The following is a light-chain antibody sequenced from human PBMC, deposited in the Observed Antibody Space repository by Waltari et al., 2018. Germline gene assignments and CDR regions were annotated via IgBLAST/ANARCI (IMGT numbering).Light chain of an antibody. V-gene: IGLV2-14*03. CDR1: SRDVGGYKY. J-gene: IGLJ2*01. CDR3: CSYTTSSTLV. CDR2: GVS. Sequence: QSAPTQPPSVSGSPGQSVTISCTGTSRDVGGYKYVYWYQRHPGKTPNIMIYGVSHRPSGVSDRFSGSKSGNTASLTISGLQAEDEADYYCCSYTTSSTLVFGGGTRLTVL.